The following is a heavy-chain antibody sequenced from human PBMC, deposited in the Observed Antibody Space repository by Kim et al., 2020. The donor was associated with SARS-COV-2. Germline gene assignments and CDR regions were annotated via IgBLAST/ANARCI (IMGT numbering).Heavy chain of an antibody. CDR2: ISWNSGSI. CDR3: AKDTGYYYDSSGYWDY. CDR1: GFTFDDYA. Sequence: GGSLRLSCAASGFTFDDYAMHWVRQAPGKGLEWVSGISWNSGSIGYSDSVKGRFTISRDNAKNSLYLQMNSLRAEDTALYYCAKDTGYYYDSSGYWDYWGQGTLVTVSS. V-gene: IGHV3-9*01. J-gene: IGHJ4*02. D-gene: IGHD3-22*01.